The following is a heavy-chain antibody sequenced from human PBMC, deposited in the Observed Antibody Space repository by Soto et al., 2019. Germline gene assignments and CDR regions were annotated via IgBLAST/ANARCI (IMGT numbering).Heavy chain of an antibody. Sequence: GESLKISCKGSGYSFTSYWISWVRQMPGKGLEWMGRIDPSDSYTNYSPSFQGHVTISADKSISTAYLQWSSLKASDTAMYYFARLGQQTVAGLPLHGSDPGGKGTLVTVP. D-gene: IGHD6-19*01. CDR2: IDPSDSYT. CDR1: GYSFTSYW. J-gene: IGHJ5*02. CDR3: ARLGQQTVAGLPLHGSDP. V-gene: IGHV5-10-1*01.